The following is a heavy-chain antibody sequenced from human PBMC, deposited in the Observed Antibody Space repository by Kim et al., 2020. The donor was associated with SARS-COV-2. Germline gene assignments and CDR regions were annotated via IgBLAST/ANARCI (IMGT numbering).Heavy chain of an antibody. CDR1: GGTFSSYA. D-gene: IGHD6-13*01. J-gene: IGHJ4*02. CDR2: IIPIFGTA. V-gene: IGHV1-69*13. CDR3: ARDLAAAGRAPFDY. Sequence: SVKVSCKASGGTFSSYAISWVRQAPGQGLEWMGGIIPIFGTANYAQKFQGRVTITADESTSTAYMELSSLRSEDTAVYYCARDLAAAGRAPFDYWGQGTLVTVSS.